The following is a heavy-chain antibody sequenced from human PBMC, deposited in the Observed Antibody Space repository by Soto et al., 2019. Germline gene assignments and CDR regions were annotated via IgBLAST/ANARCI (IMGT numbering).Heavy chain of an antibody. CDR1: GGTFSSYA. D-gene: IGHD3-22*01. J-gene: IGHJ4*02. Sequence: SVKVSCKASGGTFSSYAISWVRQAPGQGLEWMGGIIPIFGTANYAQKFQGRVTITADESTSTAYMELSSLRSEDTAVYYCARTYYYDSSGYYSLDYWGQGTLVTVSS. CDR2: IIPIFGTA. V-gene: IGHV1-69*13. CDR3: ARTYYYDSSGYYSLDY.